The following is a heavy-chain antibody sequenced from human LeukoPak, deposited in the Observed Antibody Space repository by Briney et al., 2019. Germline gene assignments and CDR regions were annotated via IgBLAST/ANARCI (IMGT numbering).Heavy chain of an antibody. CDR2: IRYDGGNK. CDR3: ARVGGLGSFDY. Sequence: GGSLRLSCAASGFTFSTYAMHWVRQAPGKGLEWVAFIRYDGGNKYYADSVKGRFTISRDNSKNTLYLQMNSLRAEDTAVYYCARVGGLGSFDYWGQGALVTVSS. CDR1: GFTFSTYA. J-gene: IGHJ4*02. D-gene: IGHD2-15*01. V-gene: IGHV3-30*02.